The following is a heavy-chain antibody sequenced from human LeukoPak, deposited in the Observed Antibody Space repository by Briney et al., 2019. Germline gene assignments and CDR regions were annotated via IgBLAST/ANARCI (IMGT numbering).Heavy chain of an antibody. J-gene: IGHJ6*02. D-gene: IGHD5-12*01. CDR2: IYTSGST. CDR3: AGGDSGYDWIPYYYGMDV. V-gene: IGHV4-4*07. CDR1: GGSISSYY. Sequence: SETLSLTCTVSGGSISSYYWSWIRQPAGKGLEWIGRIYTSGSTNYNPSLKSRVTMSVDTSKNQFSLKLSSVTAADTAVYYCAGGDSGYDWIPYYYGMDVWGQGTTVTVSS.